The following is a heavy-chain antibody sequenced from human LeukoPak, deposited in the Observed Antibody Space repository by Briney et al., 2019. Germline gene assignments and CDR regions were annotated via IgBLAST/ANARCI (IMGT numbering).Heavy chain of an antibody. Sequence: SETLSLTCAVSGGSISSSNWWSWVRQPPGKGLEWIGEIYHSGSTNYNPSLKSRVTISVDKSKNHFSLKLGSVTAADTAVYYCARGNSSGWYGGFDYWGQGILVTVSS. D-gene: IGHD6-19*01. CDR3: ARGNSSGWYGGFDY. CDR2: IYHSGST. J-gene: IGHJ4*02. V-gene: IGHV4-4*02. CDR1: GGSISSSNW.